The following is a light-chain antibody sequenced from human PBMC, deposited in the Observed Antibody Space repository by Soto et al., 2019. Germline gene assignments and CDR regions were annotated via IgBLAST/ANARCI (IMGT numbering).Light chain of an antibody. V-gene: IGLV1-44*01. CDR1: SSNIGSNT. CDR2: SNN. J-gene: IGLJ3*02. Sequence: QSVLTQPPSASGTPGQRVTISCSGSSSNIGSNTVNWYQQLPGTAPQILIYSNNQRPSGVPDRFSGSKSGTSASLAISGLQSEDEADYYCRSYTSGSTWVFGGGTQLTVL. CDR3: RSYTSGSTWV.